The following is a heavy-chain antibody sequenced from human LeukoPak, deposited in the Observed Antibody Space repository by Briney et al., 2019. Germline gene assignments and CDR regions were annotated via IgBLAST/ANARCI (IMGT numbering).Heavy chain of an antibody. J-gene: IGHJ4*02. CDR1: GYSFSTYW. CDR2: IYPGNSDT. V-gene: IGHV5-51*01. CDR3: ARFHGSGTSLYFDS. Sequence: GESLKISCKGSGYSFSTYWIGWVRQMPGKGLEWMGIIYPGNSDTRNSPSFQGQVTISVDKSINTAYLQWSSLKASDTAMYYCARFHGSGTSLYFDSWGQGTPVTVSS. D-gene: IGHD3-10*01.